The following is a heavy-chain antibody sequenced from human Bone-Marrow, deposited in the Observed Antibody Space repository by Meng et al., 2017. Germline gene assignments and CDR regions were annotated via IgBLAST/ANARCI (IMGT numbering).Heavy chain of an antibody. CDR3: AIEYSSGIDY. V-gene: IGHV4-4*02. CDR1: GGSSSSSTW. CDR2: IYHSGST. D-gene: IGHD6-19*01. J-gene: IGHJ4*02. Sequence: QRQLQESGPGPVNPSGPLSIPCAAAGGSSSSSTWWSWVRQPPGKGLEWIGEIYHSGSTNYNPSLKSRVTISVDKSKNQFSLKLSSVTAADTAVYYCAIEYSSGIDYWGQGTLVTVSS.